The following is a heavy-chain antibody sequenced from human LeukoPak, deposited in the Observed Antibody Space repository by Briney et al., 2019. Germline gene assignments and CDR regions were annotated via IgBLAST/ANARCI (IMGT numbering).Heavy chain of an antibody. CDR3: ARADYDFWSGSHNWFDP. Sequence: SQTLSLTCTVSGGSISSGDYYWSWIRQPPGKGLEWIGYIYYSGSTYYNPSLKSRVTISVDTSKNQFSLKLGSVTAADTAVYYCARADYDFWSGSHNWFDPWGQGTLVTVSS. D-gene: IGHD3-3*01. J-gene: IGHJ5*02. V-gene: IGHV4-30-4*08. CDR2: IYYSGST. CDR1: GGSISSGDYY.